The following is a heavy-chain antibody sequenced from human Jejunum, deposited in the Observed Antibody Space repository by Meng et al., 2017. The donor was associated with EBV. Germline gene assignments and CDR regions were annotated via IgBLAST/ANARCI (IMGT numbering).Heavy chain of an antibody. V-gene: IGHV4-34*01. Sequence: QGQPQTWGPGLLKPSETLSLTCAVSGGSFGGYFWTWIRQAPGKGLEWIGEINQVGSTNYNPSLKSRVTISVDTSNIQFSLKVTSVTAADTAVYYCARSGAIIGVQGAPDYWGQGTLVTVSS. J-gene: IGHJ4*02. D-gene: IGHD3-3*01. CDR1: GGSFGGYF. CDR3: ARSGAIIGVQGAPDY. CDR2: INQVGST.